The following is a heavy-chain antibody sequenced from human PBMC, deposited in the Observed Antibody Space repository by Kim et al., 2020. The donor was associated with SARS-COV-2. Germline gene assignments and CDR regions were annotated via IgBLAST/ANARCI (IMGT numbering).Heavy chain of an antibody. CDR2: IGNTGIST. D-gene: IGHD1-1*01. Sequence: GGSLRLSCAASGFPFTSHSITWVRQAPGKGLDWVAGIGNTGISTDYADSVKGRFTISRDNSKNMAYLQMNSLRAEDTAVYYCAKNDLAGDNDDAWG. CDR1: GFPFTSHS. V-gene: IGHV3-23*05. CDR3: AKNDLAGDNDDA. J-gene: IGHJ6*03.